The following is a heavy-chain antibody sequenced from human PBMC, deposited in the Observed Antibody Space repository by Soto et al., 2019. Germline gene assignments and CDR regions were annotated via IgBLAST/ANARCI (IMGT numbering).Heavy chain of an antibody. Sequence: TLSQARVISSASLGEYYWSWIRQSPGKGLEWVGEINHVGRTNYNPSLKGRVTMSVDTSKNQFSLKLTSVTAADTAVYYCACQWLIHWFDPWGQGT. CDR3: ACQWLIHWFDP. CDR1: SASLGEYY. D-gene: IGHD6-19*01. V-gene: IGHV4-34*01. CDR2: INHVGRT. J-gene: IGHJ5*02.